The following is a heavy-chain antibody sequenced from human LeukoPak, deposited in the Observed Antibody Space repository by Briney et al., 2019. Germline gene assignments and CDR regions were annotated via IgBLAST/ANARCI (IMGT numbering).Heavy chain of an antibody. V-gene: IGHV3-23*01. CDR2: ASGSGANT. D-gene: IGHD4-11*01. CDR3: TKDQIGYSKPIDC. Sequence: VGSLRLSCAASGFTFSHYAMSWVPQAPGKGLEWVSTASGSGANTYYADSVKGRFTISRDNSKNTLYLQMNSLTAEDTALYYCTKDQIGYSKPIDCWGQGTLVTVSS. CDR1: GFTFSHYA. J-gene: IGHJ4*02.